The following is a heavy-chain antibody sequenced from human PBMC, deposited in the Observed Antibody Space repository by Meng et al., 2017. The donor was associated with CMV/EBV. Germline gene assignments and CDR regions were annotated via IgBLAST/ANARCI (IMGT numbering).Heavy chain of an antibody. V-gene: IGHV1-8*03. CDR1: GYTFTSYG. D-gene: IGHD2-2*01. CDR2: MNPNSGNT. Sequence: ASVKVSCKASGYTFTSYGISWVRQATGQGLEWMGWMNPNSGNTGYAQKFQGRVTITRNTSMSTAYMELSRLRSEDTAVYYCARDGGGYCSSTSCQDPYYYYGMDVWGQGTTVTVSS. J-gene: IGHJ6*02. CDR3: ARDGGGYCSSTSCQDPYYYYGMDV.